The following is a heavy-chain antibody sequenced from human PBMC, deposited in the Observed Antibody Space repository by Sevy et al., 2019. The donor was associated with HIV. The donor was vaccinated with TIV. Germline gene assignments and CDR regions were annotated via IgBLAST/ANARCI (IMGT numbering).Heavy chain of an antibody. Sequence: GGSLRLSCTISGFTLSDFEMNWVRQAPGKGLEWISYISRSSSVTSYADSVKGRLTISRDNAKNSIYLEMSRLGDGDTAIYYCARDATVAGSYFLDYWGRGSLVTVSS. CDR2: ISRSSSVT. J-gene: IGHJ4*02. CDR1: GFTLSDFE. CDR3: ARDATVAGSYFLDY. V-gene: IGHV3-21*05. D-gene: IGHD6-19*01.